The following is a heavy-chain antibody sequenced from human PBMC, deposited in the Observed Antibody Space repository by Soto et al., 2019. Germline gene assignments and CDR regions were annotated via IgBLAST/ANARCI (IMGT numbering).Heavy chain of an antibody. J-gene: IGHJ4*02. CDR1: GFTFIDAW. D-gene: IGHD3-10*01. CDR2: IKSQTDGGTT. CDR3: TTGLGEV. Sequence: EQLVESGGGLVKPGGSLRLSCAASGFTFIDAWMNWVRQAPGKGLEWVGRIKSQTDGGTTDYAAPVKGRISISRDDSHNPVFLQMNGLRTEDTALYYCTTGLGEVWGRGTLVTVSS. V-gene: IGHV3-15*07.